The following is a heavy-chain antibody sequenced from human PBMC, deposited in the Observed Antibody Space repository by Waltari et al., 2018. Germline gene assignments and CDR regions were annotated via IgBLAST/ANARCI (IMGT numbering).Heavy chain of an antibody. CDR3: AREYDFWSGYHAFDL. CDR1: GFSFSSSW. Sequence: EVQLVESGGGLVQSGGSLRLTCEASGFSFSSSWMHWVRQGPEKGPVWISRINSDGTNTNYADSVKGRFTISRDNFADTLFLEMNSLRPDDTAVYYCAREYDFWSGYHAFDLWGQGTKVTFFS. CDR2: INSDGTNT. D-gene: IGHD3-3*01. J-gene: IGHJ3*01. V-gene: IGHV3-74*01.